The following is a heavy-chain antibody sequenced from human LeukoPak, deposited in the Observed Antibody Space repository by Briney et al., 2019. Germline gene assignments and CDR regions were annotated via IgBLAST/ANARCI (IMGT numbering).Heavy chain of an antibody. Sequence: ASVKVSCKVSGYTLTELSMHWVRQAPGKGLEWMGGFDPEDGETIYAQKFQGRVTMTEDTSTDTAYMELSSLRFDDTAIYYCAKDWHILTGRNCFDPWGQGTLVTVSS. D-gene: IGHD3-9*01. V-gene: IGHV1-24*01. CDR1: GYTLTELS. CDR2: FDPEDGET. CDR3: AKDWHILTGRNCFDP. J-gene: IGHJ5*02.